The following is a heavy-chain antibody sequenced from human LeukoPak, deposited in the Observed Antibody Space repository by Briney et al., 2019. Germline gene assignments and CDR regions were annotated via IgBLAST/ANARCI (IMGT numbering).Heavy chain of an antibody. CDR3: AKGEDIVVVVAATHDY. CDR2: IIPIFGTA. Sequence: ASVKVSCKASGGTFSSYAISWVRQAPGQGLEWMGGIIPIFGTANYAQKFQGRVTITADKSTSTAYMELSSLRSEDTAVYYCAKGEDIVVVVAATHDYWGQGTLVTVSS. J-gene: IGHJ4*02. V-gene: IGHV1-69*06. CDR1: GGTFSSYA. D-gene: IGHD2-15*01.